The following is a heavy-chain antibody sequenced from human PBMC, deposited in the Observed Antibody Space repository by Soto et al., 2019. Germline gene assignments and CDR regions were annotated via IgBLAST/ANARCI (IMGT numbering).Heavy chain of an antibody. CDR3: ARASTVTTRYGMDV. D-gene: IGHD4-17*01. V-gene: IGHV4-59*01. J-gene: IGHJ6*02. Sequence: PSETLSLTXTVSGGSISSYYWSWIRQSPGKGLEWLGYIYYSGCTNYNPSLKSRVTISVDTSKNQFSLKLSSVTAADTAVYYCARASTVTTRYGMDVWGQGTTVTVSS. CDR2: IYYSGCT. CDR1: GGSISSYY.